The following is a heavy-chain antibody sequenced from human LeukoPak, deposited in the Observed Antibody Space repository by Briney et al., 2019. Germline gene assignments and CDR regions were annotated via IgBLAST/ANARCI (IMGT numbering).Heavy chain of an antibody. Sequence: PGGSLRLSCAASGFTFSSYSMNWVRQAPGKGLEWVSAISGSGGSTYYADSVKGRFTISRDNSKNTLYLQMNSLRAEDTAVYYCASHLGYDFWTRVNYYYYGMDVWGQGTTVTVSS. J-gene: IGHJ6*02. CDR3: ASHLGYDFWTRVNYYYYGMDV. CDR1: GFTFSSYS. D-gene: IGHD3-3*01. CDR2: ISGSGGST. V-gene: IGHV3-23*01.